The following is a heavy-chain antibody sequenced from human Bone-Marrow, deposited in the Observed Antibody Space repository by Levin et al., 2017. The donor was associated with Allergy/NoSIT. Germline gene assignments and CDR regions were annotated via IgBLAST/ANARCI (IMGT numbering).Heavy chain of an antibody. CDR2: IGSGGDYM. Sequence: GGSLRLSCAASGFTFSSYNMNWVRQAPGKGLEWVSAIGSGGDYMFYADSVKGRFTISRDNAKNSLYLQMNSLRAEDTAVYYCTRDSSGDLGGYWGQGTLVTVSS. CDR1: GFTFSSYN. D-gene: IGHD3-10*01. V-gene: IGHV3-21*01. J-gene: IGHJ4*02. CDR3: TRDSSGDLGGY.